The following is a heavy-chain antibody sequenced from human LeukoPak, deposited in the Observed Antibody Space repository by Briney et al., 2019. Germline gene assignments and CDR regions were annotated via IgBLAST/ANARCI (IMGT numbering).Heavy chain of an antibody. J-gene: IGHJ4*02. V-gene: IGHV3-30*02. CDR1: GFTFSSYG. CDR3: AKARMATIDY. D-gene: IGHD5-24*01. Sequence: SGGSLRLSCAASGFTFSSYGMHWVRQAPGKGLEWVAFIRYDGSNKYYADSVKGRFTISRDNSKNTLYLQMNSLSAEDTAVFYCAKARMATIDYWGRGTLVTVSS. CDR2: IRYDGSNK.